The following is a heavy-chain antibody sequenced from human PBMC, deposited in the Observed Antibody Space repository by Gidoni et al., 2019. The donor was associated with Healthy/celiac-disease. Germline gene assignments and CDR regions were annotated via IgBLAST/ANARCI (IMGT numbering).Heavy chain of an antibody. Sequence: QVQLQESGPGLVKPGGSISSYYWRWIRQPPGKGLEWIGYIYYSGHTNYNPSLKSRVTISVDTSKNQFSLKLSSVTAADTAVYYCARHRGDIVVVPAAVTQYYYYYYGMDVWGQGTTVTVSS. CDR2: IYYSGHT. CDR1: GSISSYY. J-gene: IGHJ6*02. CDR3: ARHRGDIVVVPAAVTQYYYYYYGMDV. D-gene: IGHD2-2*01. V-gene: IGHV4-59*08.